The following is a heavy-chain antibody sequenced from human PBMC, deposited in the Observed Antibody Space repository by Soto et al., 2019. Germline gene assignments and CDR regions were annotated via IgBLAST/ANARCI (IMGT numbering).Heavy chain of an antibody. Sequence: GGSLRLSCAASGFTFNTYAMIWVRQAPGRGLESISSISDSGVKTYYADSVKGRFTISRDNSKNTLYLQMNSLRVDDTAVYYCXKILPPALRSYWYGMDVWGPGTTVTVSS. CDR1: GFTFNTYA. J-gene: IGHJ6*02. D-gene: IGHD2-2*02. CDR3: XKILPPALRSYWYGMDV. CDR2: ISDSGVKT. V-gene: IGHV3-23*01.